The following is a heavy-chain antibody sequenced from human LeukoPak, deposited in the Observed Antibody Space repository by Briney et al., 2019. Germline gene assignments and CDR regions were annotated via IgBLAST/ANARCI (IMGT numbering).Heavy chain of an antibody. CDR3: ATNCRTTACYAAAFDV. V-gene: IGHV3-23*01. D-gene: IGHD2-2*01. CDR2: ILGDCSHT. J-gene: IGHJ3*01. CDR1: GFILSNFA. Sequence: GGSLRLSCAASGFILSNFALNWVRQAPGKGLEWFSTILGDCSHTYYADSVKGRFTISRDNSKNTLYLEITSLRVEDTARYYGATNCRTTACYAAAFDVWGLGTMVTVSS.